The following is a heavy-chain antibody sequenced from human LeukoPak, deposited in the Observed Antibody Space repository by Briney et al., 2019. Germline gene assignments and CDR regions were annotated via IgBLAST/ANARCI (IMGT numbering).Heavy chain of an antibody. CDR2: IYYSGST. V-gene: IGHV4-39*01. CDR1: GGSISSSSYY. D-gene: IGHD6-19*01. J-gene: IGHJ6*03. Sequence: SGTLSLTCAVSGGSISSSSYYWGWIRQPPGKGLEWIGSIYYSGSTYYNPSLKSRVTISVDTSKNQFSLKLSSVTAADTAVYYCARAVAGTAYYYYYYMDVWGKGTTVTISS. CDR3: ARAVAGTAYYYYYYMDV.